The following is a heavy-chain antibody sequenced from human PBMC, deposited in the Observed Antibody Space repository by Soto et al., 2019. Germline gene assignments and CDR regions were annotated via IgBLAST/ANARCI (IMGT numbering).Heavy chain of an antibody. D-gene: IGHD3-10*01. CDR2: ISTYNGNT. V-gene: IGHV1-18*01. Sequence: ASVKVSCKASGYTFTSYGISWVRQAPGQGLELMGWISTYNGNTKYAQKLQGRVTMTTDTSTSTAYMELRSLRSDDTAVFYCVREMVRGVGSDYWGQGTPVTVSS. CDR3: VREMVRGVGSDY. J-gene: IGHJ4*02. CDR1: GYTFTSYG.